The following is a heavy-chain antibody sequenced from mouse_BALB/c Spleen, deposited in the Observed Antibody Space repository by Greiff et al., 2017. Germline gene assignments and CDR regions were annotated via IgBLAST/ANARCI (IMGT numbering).Heavy chain of an antibody. CDR1: GFTFSSFV. V-gene: IGHV5-17*02. CDR2: ISSGSSTI. Sequence: EVKVVESGGGLVQPGGSRKLSCAASGFTFSSFVMHWVRQAPEKGLEWVAYISSGSSTIYYADTVKGRFTISRDNPKNTLFLQMTSLRSEDTAMYYCARSDYYGSSYDYAMDYWGQGTSVTVSS. D-gene: IGHD1-1*01. J-gene: IGHJ4*01. CDR3: ARSDYYGSSYDYAMDY.